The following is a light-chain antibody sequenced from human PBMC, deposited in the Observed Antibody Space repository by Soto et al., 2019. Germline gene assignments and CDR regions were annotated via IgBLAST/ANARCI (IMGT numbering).Light chain of an antibody. J-gene: IGKJ4*01. CDR2: LAS. CDR3: KQALQNPLT. Sequence: DIVLTQSPLSLSVTPGEPASISCRSSQSLLHSNGNNDLEWYLQKPGQSPQVLLYLASNRASGVPDRFSGSGSGTDFTLKISRVEAEDVGVYYCKQALQNPLTFGGGTKVEIK. CDR1: QSLLHSNGNND. V-gene: IGKV2-28*01.